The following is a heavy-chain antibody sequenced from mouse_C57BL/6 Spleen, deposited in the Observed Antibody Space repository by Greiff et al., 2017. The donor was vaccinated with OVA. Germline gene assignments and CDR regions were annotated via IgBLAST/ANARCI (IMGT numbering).Heavy chain of an antibody. V-gene: IGHV1-62-2*01. Sequence: QVQLQQSGAELVKPGASVKLSCKASGYTFTEYTIHWVKQRSGQGLEWIGWFYPGSGSIKYNEKFKDKATLTADKSSNTVYMELSRLTSEDSAVYFCARHEGLSWDVRAWFAYWGQGTLVTVSA. CDR1: GYTFTEYT. CDR3: ARHEGLSWDVRAWFAY. D-gene: IGHD4-1*01. CDR2: FYPGSGSI. J-gene: IGHJ3*01.